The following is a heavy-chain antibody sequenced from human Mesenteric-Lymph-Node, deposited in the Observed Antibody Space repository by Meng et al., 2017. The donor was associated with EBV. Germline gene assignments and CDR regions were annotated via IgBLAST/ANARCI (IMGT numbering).Heavy chain of an antibody. CDR2: INHIRSV. CDR1: GGSFNDYY. Sequence: QLQQWGAGLLKPAETLSLSCAVYGGSFNDYYWIWIRQAPGKGLDWIGEINHIRSVYYNPSLKSRVTISVDTSNNQISLRLTSVTAADTAIYYCARVRSSGSGLIRNYFDYWGQGTLVTVSS. J-gene: IGHJ4*02. V-gene: IGHV4-34*02. D-gene: IGHD6-19*01. CDR3: ARVRSSGSGLIRNYFDY.